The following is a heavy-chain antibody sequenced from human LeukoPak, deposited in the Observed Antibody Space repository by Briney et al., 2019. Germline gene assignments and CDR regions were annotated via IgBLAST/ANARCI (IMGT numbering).Heavy chain of an antibody. D-gene: IGHD2-2*01. CDR3: ARASSYCSSTSCYRKPKNWFDP. CDR2: INNSGST. V-gene: IGHV4-34*01. J-gene: IGHJ5*02. Sequence: SETLSLTCAVYGGSFSGYYWSWIRQPPGKGLEWIGEINNSGSTNYNPSLKSRVTISVDTSKNQFSLKLSSVTAADTAVYYCARASSYCSSTSCYRKPKNWFDPWGQGTLVTVSS. CDR1: GGSFSGYY.